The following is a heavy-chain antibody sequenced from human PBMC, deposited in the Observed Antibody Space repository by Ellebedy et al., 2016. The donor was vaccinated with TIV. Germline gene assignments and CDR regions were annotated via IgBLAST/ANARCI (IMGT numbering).Heavy chain of an antibody. J-gene: IGHJ4*02. Sequence: GESLKISCAASGFTFSNYWMTWVRQAPGKGPECVAHIKQDGSEKYYVDSVKGRFTISRDNAKNSLYLQMNSLRAEDTAVYFCARSRGVGYWGQGTLVTVSS. CDR1: GFTFSNYW. D-gene: IGHD1-26*01. CDR3: ARSRGVGY. CDR2: IKQDGSEK. V-gene: IGHV3-7*03.